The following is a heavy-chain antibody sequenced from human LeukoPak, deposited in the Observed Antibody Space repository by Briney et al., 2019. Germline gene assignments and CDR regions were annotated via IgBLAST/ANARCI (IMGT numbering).Heavy chain of an antibody. Sequence: GGSLRLSCAASGFTVSSNYMSWVRQAPGKGLEWVSVIYSGGSTYYADSVKGRFTISRDNSKNTLYLQMNSLRAEDTAVYCCARGRMVRAKYYYGMDVWGQGTTVTVSS. CDR2: IYSGGST. CDR3: ARGRMVRAKYYYGMDV. J-gene: IGHJ6*02. CDR1: GFTVSSNY. D-gene: IGHD3-10*01. V-gene: IGHV3-53*01.